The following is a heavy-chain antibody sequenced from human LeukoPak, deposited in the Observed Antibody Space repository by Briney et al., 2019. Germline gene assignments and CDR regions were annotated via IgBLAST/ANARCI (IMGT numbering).Heavy chain of an antibody. J-gene: IGHJ4*02. CDR3: ASPQSYSSSSDYFDY. V-gene: IGHV3-11*04. Sequence: PGGSLRLSCAASGFTFSDYYTSWIRQAPGKGLEWVSYISSSGSTIYYADSVKGRFTISRDNAKNSLYLQMNSLRAEDTAVYYCASPQSYSSSSDYFDYWGQGTLVTVSS. D-gene: IGHD6-6*01. CDR2: ISSSGSTI. CDR1: GFTFSDYY.